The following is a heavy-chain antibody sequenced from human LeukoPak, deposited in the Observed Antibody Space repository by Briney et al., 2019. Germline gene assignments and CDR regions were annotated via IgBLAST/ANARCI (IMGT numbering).Heavy chain of an antibody. CDR3: ARSLWLKTNWFDP. Sequence: SEILSLTCTVSGGSISSYYWSWIRQPPGKGLEWIGYIYTSGSTNYNPSLKSRVTISVDTSKNQFSLKLSSVTAADTAVYYCARSLWLKTNWFDPWGQGTLVTVSS. CDR2: IYTSGST. D-gene: IGHD5-18*01. J-gene: IGHJ5*02. V-gene: IGHV4-4*09. CDR1: GGSISSYY.